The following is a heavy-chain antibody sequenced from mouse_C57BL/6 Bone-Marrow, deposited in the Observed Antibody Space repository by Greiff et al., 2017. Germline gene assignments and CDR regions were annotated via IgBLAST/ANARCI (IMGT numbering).Heavy chain of an antibody. V-gene: IGHV1-78*01. J-gene: IGHJ2*01. Sequence: QVQLQQSDAELVKPGASVKISCEASGYTFTDHTIHWMQQRPEQGLEWIGYIYPRGGSTKYNEKFKGKATLTADKYSTTAYMQLSSLTSEDSAVYFCARGGAMVLDYWGQGTTLTVSS. CDR1: GYTFTDHT. CDR2: IYPRGGST. CDR3: ARGGAMVLDY. D-gene: IGHD2-2*01.